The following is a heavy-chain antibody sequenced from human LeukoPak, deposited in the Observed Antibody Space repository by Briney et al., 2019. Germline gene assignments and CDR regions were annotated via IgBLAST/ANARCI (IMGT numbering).Heavy chain of an antibody. V-gene: IGHV4-59*11. CDR1: GGSIYRHF. D-gene: IGHD3-10*01. Sequence: SETLSLTCSVSGGSIYRHFWSWIRQPPGERPEWNGYIFKTGNTNYTPSLASRATMSVDTSRAQFFLRLSPVTAADTAIYYCASRPADTTWYGVFDYWSQGTLVTVSS. CDR2: IFKTGNT. J-gene: IGHJ4*02. CDR3: ASRPADTTWYGVFDY.